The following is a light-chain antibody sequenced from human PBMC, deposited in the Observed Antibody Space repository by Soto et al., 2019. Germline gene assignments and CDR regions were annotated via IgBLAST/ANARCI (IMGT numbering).Light chain of an antibody. CDR2: GAS. Sequence: EIVLTQSPGTLSLSPGERATLSCRASQSVSSSYLAWYQQKPGQAPRLLIYGASSRATGIPDRFSGSGSGTDFTLTIGRLEPEDFAVYYCQQYGSSPRTFGGGTKVEI. V-gene: IGKV3-20*01. J-gene: IGKJ4*01. CDR3: QQYGSSPRT. CDR1: QSVSSSY.